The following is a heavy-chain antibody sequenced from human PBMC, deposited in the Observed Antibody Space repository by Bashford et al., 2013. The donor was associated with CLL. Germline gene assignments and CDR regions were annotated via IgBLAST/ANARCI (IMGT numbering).Heavy chain of an antibody. Sequence: ASVKVSCKVSGYTLSDLSMHWVRQAPGKGLEWMGGFDPADEETIYSQSFQGRVTIIRDTSARTAYMELSSLRSEDTAVYYCARAAKYCISTSCLYFDYWGQGSLVTVSS. CDR1: GYTLSDLS. D-gene: IGHD2-2*01. V-gene: IGHV1-24*01. CDR3: ARAAKYCISTSCLYFDY. CDR2: FDPADEET. J-gene: IGHJ4*02.